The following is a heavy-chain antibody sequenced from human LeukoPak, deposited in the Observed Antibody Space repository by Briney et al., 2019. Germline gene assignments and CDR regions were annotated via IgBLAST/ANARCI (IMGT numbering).Heavy chain of an antibody. Sequence: GGSLRLSCAASGFTFSSYSMNWVRQAPGKGLEWVSSISSSSSYIYYADSVKGRFTISRDNAKNSLYPQMNSLRAEDTAVYYCARDRDSSGYYLPIYYYYMDVWGKGTTVTVSS. CDR1: GFTFSSYS. CDR2: ISSSSSYI. J-gene: IGHJ6*03. D-gene: IGHD3-22*01. V-gene: IGHV3-21*01. CDR3: ARDRDSSGYYLPIYYYYMDV.